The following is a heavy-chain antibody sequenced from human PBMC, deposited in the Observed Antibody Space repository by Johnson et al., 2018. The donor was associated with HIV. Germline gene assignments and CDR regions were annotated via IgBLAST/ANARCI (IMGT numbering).Heavy chain of an antibody. J-gene: IGHJ3*01. CDR3: ARAIAAAGSSLEDDA. CDR2: ISYDGSNK. Sequence: QVQLVESGGGLVQPGGSLRLSCAASGFNVSSNYMSWVRQAPGKGLEWVAVISYDGSNKYYADSVKGRFTISRDNSKNTLYLQMNSLRAEDTALYYCARAIAAAGSSLEDDAWGQGTMVTVSS. CDR1: GFNVSSNY. V-gene: IGHV3-30*03. D-gene: IGHD6-13*01.